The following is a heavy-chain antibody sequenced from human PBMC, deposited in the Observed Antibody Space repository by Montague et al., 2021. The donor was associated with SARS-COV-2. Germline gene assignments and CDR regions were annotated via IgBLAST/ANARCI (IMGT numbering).Heavy chain of an antibody. Sequence: CAISGDSVSSNIATWNWIRQSPSLGLDWLGRTYYRSKWYNDYAESVKSRITIDPDTSKHQFSLHLNSVTPEDTAVYYCARIPVGSKYYFDFWGQGTLVTVSS. CDR3: ARIPVGSKYYFDF. D-gene: IGHD2-2*01. CDR1: GDSVSSNIAT. J-gene: IGHJ4*02. V-gene: IGHV6-1*01. CDR2: TYYRSKWYN.